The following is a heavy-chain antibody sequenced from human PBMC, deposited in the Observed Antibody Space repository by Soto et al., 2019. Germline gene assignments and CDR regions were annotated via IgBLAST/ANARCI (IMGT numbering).Heavy chain of an antibody. V-gene: IGHV4-59*02. CDR2: MYFGGSF. J-gene: IGHJ5*02. Sequence: SETLSLTCNVFGGSVSHGYWSRILQPPGKGLEWIGFMYFGGSFNYNPSLTSRATISVETSKNQFSMKLTSVTASDTAVYYCARSYYDSTGFAVDPWGQGTLVTVSS. CDR3: ARSYYDSTGFAVDP. D-gene: IGHD3-22*01. CDR1: GGSVSHGY.